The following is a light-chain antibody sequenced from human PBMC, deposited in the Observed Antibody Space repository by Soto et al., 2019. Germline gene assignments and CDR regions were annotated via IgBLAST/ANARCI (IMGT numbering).Light chain of an antibody. CDR3: QQSYITPYT. Sequence: DIQMTQSPSSLSASVRDTVTITCRASQSISVHLNWYQQKPGEVPKLLIYAASNLHRGVPSRFSGSGSETDFALTISSLQPEDFATYYCQQSYITPYTFGQGTRLEIK. CDR2: AAS. V-gene: IGKV1-39*01. CDR1: QSISVH. J-gene: IGKJ2*01.